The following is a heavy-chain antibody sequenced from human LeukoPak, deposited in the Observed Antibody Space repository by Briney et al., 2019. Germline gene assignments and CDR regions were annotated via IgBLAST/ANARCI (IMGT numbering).Heavy chain of an antibody. CDR2: IIGSVGGT. D-gene: IGHD3-16*02. J-gene: IGHJ6*03. CDR3: AKDCVWSRITFGGVIALGYMDV. CDR1: GFSLTIDA. Sequence: GGSLRLSCAPSGFSLTIDAMSRVRPAPGEGVGCVSAIIGSVGGTYSAHSVRGRFTLSTDKSPSTLYLQINRLRAEDTAVYYCAKDCVWSRITFGGVIALGYMDVWGKGATVSISS. V-gene: IGHV3-23*01.